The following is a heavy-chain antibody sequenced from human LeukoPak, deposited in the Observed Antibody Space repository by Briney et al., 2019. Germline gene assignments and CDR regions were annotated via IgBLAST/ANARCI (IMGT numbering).Heavy chain of an antibody. CDR1: GFNFGDND. D-gene: IGHD2/OR15-2a*01. Sequence: GRSLRLSCTASGFNFGDNDMSWVRQAPGKGLEWVSAISGSGGSTYYADSVKGRFTISRDNSKNTLYLQMNSLRAEDTAVYYCAKDFSYLRSWGQGTLVTVSS. CDR2: ISGSGGST. V-gene: IGHV3-23*01. J-gene: IGHJ5*02. CDR3: AKDFSYLRS.